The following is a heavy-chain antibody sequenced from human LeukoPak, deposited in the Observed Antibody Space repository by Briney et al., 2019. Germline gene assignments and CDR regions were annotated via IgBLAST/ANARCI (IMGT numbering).Heavy chain of an antibody. D-gene: IGHD2-21*02. V-gene: IGHV1-18*01. CDR1: GYTFTRYG. CDR3: ARIPLEGYCGGDCYVFDY. J-gene: IGHJ4*02. CDR2: ISAYNGNT. Sequence: ASVKVSCKASGYTFTRYGINWVRQAPGQGLEWMGWISAYNGNTNYAQKLQGRVTMTTDTSTSTAYMELRSLRSDDTAVYYCARIPLEGYCGGDCYVFDYWGQGTLVTVSS.